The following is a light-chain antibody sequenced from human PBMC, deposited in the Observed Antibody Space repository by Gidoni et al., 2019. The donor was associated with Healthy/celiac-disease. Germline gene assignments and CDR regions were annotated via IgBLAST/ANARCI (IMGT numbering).Light chain of an antibody. V-gene: IGKV3-15*01. Sequence: EIVMTQSPATLSVSPGERATLSCRASQSVSSNLALYQQKPGQAPRLLISGASTRATGIPARFSGSGSGTEFTLTISSLQSEDFAVYYCQQYNNWPPLTFGGGTKVEI. J-gene: IGKJ4*01. CDR3: QQYNNWPPLT. CDR2: GAS. CDR1: QSVSSN.